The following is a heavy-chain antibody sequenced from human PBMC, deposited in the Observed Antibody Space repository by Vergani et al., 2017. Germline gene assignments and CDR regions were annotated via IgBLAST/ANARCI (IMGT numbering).Heavy chain of an antibody. V-gene: IGHV4-39*01. D-gene: IGHD3-16*01. CDR2: IYNSGNG. CDR3: ASGKYYSDSTSHFRGRYFDV. CDR1: GDSIISRSYY. Sequence: QMQLQESGPGLVKASETLSLTCTVSGDSIISRSYYWGWIRQPPRKGLEWIGSIYNSGNGDSSSSLKSRVTISADTSKNQFSLRLTSVPAADTAVYYCASGKYYSDSTSHFRGRYFDVWGRGTLVTVPS. J-gene: IGHJ2*01.